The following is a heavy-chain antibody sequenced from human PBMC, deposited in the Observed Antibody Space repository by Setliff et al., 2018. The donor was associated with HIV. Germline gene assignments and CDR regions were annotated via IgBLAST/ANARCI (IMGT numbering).Heavy chain of an antibody. CDR3: ARNWDFYNSGSLVFDY. J-gene: IGHJ4*02. CDR2: INSRGDSD. D-gene: IGHD3-10*01. CDR1: GFTFRSYE. V-gene: IGHV3-48*03. Sequence: GSLRLSCAVSGFTFRSYEMSWVRQAPGKGLEWISYINSRGDSDHYADSVKGRFTISRDNAKSSLSLQMHNLRAEDTATYYCARNWDFYNSGSLVFDYWGQGTLVTVSS.